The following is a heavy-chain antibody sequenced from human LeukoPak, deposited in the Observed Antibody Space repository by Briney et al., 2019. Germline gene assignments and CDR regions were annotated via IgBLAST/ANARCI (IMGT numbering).Heavy chain of an antibody. Sequence: SETLSLTCTVSGGSISSSSYYWGWIRQPPGKGLEWIGSIYYSGSTYHNPSLKSRVTISVDTSKNHFSLRLSSVTAADTAVYYCAKDSVVVVAAASYFDYWGQGTLVTVSS. CDR3: AKDSVVVVAAASYFDY. V-gene: IGHV4-39*02. D-gene: IGHD2-15*01. CDR2: IYYSGST. CDR1: GGSISSSSYY. J-gene: IGHJ4*02.